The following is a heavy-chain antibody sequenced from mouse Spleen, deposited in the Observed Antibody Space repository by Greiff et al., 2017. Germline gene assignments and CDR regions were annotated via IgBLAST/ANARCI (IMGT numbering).Heavy chain of an antibody. Sequence: EVKLVESGGGLVQPGGSLKLSCAASGFTFSSYTMSWVRQTPEKRLEWVAYISNGGGSTYYPDTVKGRFTISRDNAKNTLYLQMSSLKSEDTAMYYCARQGANFSYWYFDVWGAGTTVTVSS. J-gene: IGHJ1*01. D-gene: IGHD3-1*01. CDR3: ARQGANFSYWYFDV. V-gene: IGHV5-12-2*01. CDR1: GFTFSSYT. CDR2: ISNGGGST.